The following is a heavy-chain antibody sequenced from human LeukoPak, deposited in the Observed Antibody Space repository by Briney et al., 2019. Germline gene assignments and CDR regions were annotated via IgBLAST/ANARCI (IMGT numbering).Heavy chain of an antibody. CDR2: ISSSSSYI. Sequence: PGGSLRLSCAASGFTFSSYSMNWVRQAPGKGLEWVSSISSSSSYIYYADPVKGRFTISRDNAKNSLYLQVNSLRAEDTAVYYCARDYSGYVDYWGQGTLVTVSS. V-gene: IGHV3-21*01. D-gene: IGHD2-21*01. CDR3: ARDYSGYVDY. CDR1: GFTFSSYS. J-gene: IGHJ4*02.